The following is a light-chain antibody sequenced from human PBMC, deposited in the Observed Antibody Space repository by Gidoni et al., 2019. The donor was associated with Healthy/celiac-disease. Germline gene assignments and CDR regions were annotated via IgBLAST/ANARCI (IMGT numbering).Light chain of an antibody. CDR1: QSVRSY. Sequence: EIVLTHSPATLSLSPGERATLSCRASQSVRSYLAWYQQKPGQAPRLLIYDASNRATGIPARFSGSGSGTDFTLTISSLEPEDFAVYYCQQRSNWPPMYTFGQGTKLEIK. CDR3: QQRSNWPPMYT. CDR2: DAS. V-gene: IGKV3-11*01. J-gene: IGKJ2*01.